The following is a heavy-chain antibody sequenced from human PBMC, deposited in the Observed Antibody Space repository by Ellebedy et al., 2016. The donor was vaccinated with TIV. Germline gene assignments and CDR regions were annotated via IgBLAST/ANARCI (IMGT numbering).Heavy chain of an antibody. CDR2: ISSSSSYI. J-gene: IGHJ6*02. Sequence: GGSLRLXCAASGFTFSSHSMNWVRQAPGKGLEWVSSISSSSSYIYYADSVKGRFTISRDNAKNSLYLQMNSLRAEDTAVYYCARDLGPWRDYYYYGMDVWGQGITVTVSS. D-gene: IGHD3-16*01. CDR3: ARDLGPWRDYYYYGMDV. CDR1: GFTFSSHS. V-gene: IGHV3-21*01.